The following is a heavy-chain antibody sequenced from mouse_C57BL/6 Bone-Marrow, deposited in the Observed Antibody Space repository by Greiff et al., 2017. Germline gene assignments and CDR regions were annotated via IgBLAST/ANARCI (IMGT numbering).Heavy chain of an antibody. J-gene: IGHJ2*01. D-gene: IGHD1-1*01. Sequence: QVQLQHSDAELVKPGASVKISCKVSGYTFTDHTIHWMKQRPEQGLEWIGYIYPRDGSTKYNEKFKGKATLTADKSSSTAYMQLTSPSSEDSAVYFCARPYYYGSSDYFDYWGQGTALTVSS. CDR2: IYPRDGST. CDR1: GYTFTDHT. CDR3: ARPYYYGSSDYFDY. V-gene: IGHV1-78*01.